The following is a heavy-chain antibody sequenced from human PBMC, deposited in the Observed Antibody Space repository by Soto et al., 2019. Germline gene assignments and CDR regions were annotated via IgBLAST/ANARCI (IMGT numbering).Heavy chain of an antibody. CDR2: ISSSSSYI. CDR3: ARAPLYNYCTNGVCYPNWFDP. V-gene: IGHV3-21*01. Sequence: PGGSLRLSCAASGFTFSSYSMNWVRQAPGKGLEWVSSISSSSSYIYYADSVKGRFTISRDNAKNSLYLQMNSLRAEDTAVYYCARAPLYNYCTNGVCYPNWFDPWGQGTLVPVSS. CDR1: GFTFSSYS. J-gene: IGHJ5*02. D-gene: IGHD2-8*01.